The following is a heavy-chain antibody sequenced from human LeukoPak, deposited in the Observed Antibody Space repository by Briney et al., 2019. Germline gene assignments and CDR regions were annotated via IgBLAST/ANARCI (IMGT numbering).Heavy chain of an antibody. CDR3: AVAVDY. CDR2: ISGSGGNT. J-gene: IGHJ4*02. D-gene: IGHD2-15*01. V-gene: IGHV3-23*01. CDR1: GFTFSHYA. Sequence: GCSVRLSCAASGFTFSHYAMSWVRQAPGEGLEWVSAISGSGGNTYYADSVKGRFTISRDNSKNTLFLQMNSLRAEDTAVYYCAVAVDYWGQGTLVTVSS.